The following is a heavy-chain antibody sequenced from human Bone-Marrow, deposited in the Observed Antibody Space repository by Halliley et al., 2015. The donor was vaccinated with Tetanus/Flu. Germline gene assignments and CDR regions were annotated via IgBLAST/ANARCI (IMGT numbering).Heavy chain of an antibody. CDR2: ISHDGSNK. D-gene: IGHD3-3*01. J-gene: IGHJ4*02. Sequence: LEWVAVISHDGSNKFYADSVTGRFTISRDNSKNTLYLEMNSLRGEDTAVYYCTKDDLEKEGDYWGQGTLVTVSS. V-gene: IGHV3-30*18. CDR3: TKDDLEKEGDY.